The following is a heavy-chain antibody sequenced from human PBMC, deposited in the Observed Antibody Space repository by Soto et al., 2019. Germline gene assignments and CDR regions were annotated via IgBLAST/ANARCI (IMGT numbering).Heavy chain of an antibody. J-gene: IGHJ4*02. D-gene: IGHD6-13*01. V-gene: IGHV3-20*04. CDR3: AKPTYSSSWSPFDY. CDR2: INWNGGST. Sequence: SLRLSCAASGFTFDDHGMSWVRQAPGKGLEWVSGINWNGGSTGYADSVKGRFTISRDNAKNSLYLQMNSLRAEDTALYYCAKPTYSSSWSPFDYWGQGTLVTVSS. CDR1: GFTFDDHG.